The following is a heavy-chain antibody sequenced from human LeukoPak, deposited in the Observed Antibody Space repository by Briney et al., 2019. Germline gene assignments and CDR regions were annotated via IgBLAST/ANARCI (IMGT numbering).Heavy chain of an antibody. CDR2: ISGSGEST. CDR1: GFTFSGYA. Sequence: GGSLRLSCAASGFTFSGYAMTWVRQAPGKGLEWVSGISGSGESTDNADSVKGRFTISRDNSKNTLYLQMGSLRVDDTAVYYCAKSRRYYYSGLDVWGQGTAVTVSS. CDR3: AKSRRYYYSGLDV. J-gene: IGHJ6*02. V-gene: IGHV3-23*01.